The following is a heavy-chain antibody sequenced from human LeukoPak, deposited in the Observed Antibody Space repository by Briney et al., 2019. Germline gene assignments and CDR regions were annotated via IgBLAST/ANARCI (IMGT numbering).Heavy chain of an antibody. Sequence: ASVKVSCKASGGTFSSHAISWVRQAPGQGLEWMGWISAYNGNTNYAQKLQGRVTMTTDTSTSTAYMELRSLRSDDTAVYYCAREVVPAASDYWGQGTLVTVSS. CDR3: AREVVPAASDY. D-gene: IGHD2-2*01. V-gene: IGHV1-18*01. J-gene: IGHJ4*02. CDR1: GGTFSSHA. CDR2: ISAYNGNT.